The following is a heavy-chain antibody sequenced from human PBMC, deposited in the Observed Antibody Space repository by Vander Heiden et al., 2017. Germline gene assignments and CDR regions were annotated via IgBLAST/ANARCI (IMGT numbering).Heavy chain of an antibody. V-gene: IGHV4-39*01. CDR2: PKYSGGT. Sequence: QLQLPESGPGPVKPSATLSLTCTVSGGSISSSSYYWGWIRQPPGKGPEWMGSPKYSGGTYYNPSLKSRVTISVDTSKNQFSLKLSAVTAADTAVYYCARHRKQWLAFFNYWGQGTLVTVSS. CDR3: ARHRKQWLAFFNY. J-gene: IGHJ4*02. CDR1: GGSISSSSYY. D-gene: IGHD6-19*01.